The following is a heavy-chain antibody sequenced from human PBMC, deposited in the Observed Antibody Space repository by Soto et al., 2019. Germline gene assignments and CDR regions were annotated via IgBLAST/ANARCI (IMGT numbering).Heavy chain of an antibody. CDR1: GDSIASHDYY. V-gene: IGHV4-30-4*08. Sequence: PSETLSLTCIVSGDSIASHDYYWVWIRKLPGKGLEWIGHIYHSGETSYNPSLTSRLTISIDTSKHQFSLNLSSVTAADTAVYYCARHTPAIVVVPAAMVWFDPWGQGTLVTVSS. CDR3: ARHTPAIVVVPAAMVWFDP. D-gene: IGHD2-2*01. CDR2: IYHSGET. J-gene: IGHJ5*02.